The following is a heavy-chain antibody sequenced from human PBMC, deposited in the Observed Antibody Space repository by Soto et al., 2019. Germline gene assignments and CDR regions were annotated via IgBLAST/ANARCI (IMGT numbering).Heavy chain of an antibody. CDR3: ATDEYFGSDMSFNYYGMDV. Sequence: TRSLSSMSSGGPIWMGAYHWCWIRQHPGKGLEWIGHIYYNGSTYYNPSLKSRVSISVDKSENQSSLTLTSVTAADTAVDDCATDEYFGSDMSFNYYGMDVWGPGIRVT. D-gene: IGHD3-10*01. J-gene: IGHJ6*02. V-gene: IGHV4-31*03. CDR1: GGPIWMGAYH. CDR2: IYYNGST.